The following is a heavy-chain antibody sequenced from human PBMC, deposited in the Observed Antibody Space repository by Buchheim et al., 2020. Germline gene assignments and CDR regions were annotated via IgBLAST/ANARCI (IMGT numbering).Heavy chain of an antibody. CDR1: GFTFSSYG. CDR2: ISYDGSNK. CDR3: AETDRSSWFGYYYYGMDV. D-gene: IGHD6-13*01. J-gene: IGHJ6*02. Sequence: QVQLVESGGGVVQPGRSLRLPCAASGFTFSSYGMHWVRQAPGKGLEWVAVISYDGSNKYYADSVKGRFTISRDNSKNTLYLQMNSLRAEDTAVYYCAETDRSSWFGYYYYGMDVWGQETT. V-gene: IGHV3-30*03.